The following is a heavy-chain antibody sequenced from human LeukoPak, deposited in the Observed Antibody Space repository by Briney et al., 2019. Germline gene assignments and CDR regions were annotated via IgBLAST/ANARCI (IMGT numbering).Heavy chain of an antibody. CDR2: ISGSGGST. V-gene: IGHV3-23*01. CDR3: ARLYRVNIVGDFDY. Sequence: PGGSLRLSCAASGFTFTSYAMHWVRQAPGKGLEWVSAISGSGGSTYYADSVKGRFTISRDDSKNTLYLQMNSLGAEDTAVYYCARLYRVNIVGDFDYWGQGTLVTVSS. J-gene: IGHJ4*02. CDR1: GFTFTSYA. D-gene: IGHD1-26*01.